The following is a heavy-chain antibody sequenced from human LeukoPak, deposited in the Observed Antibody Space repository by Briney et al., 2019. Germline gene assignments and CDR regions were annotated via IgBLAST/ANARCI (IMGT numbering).Heavy chain of an antibody. Sequence: GGSLRLSCAASGFTFSSYSMNWVRQAPGKGLAWVSSITSSSSYIYYADSVKGRFTISRDNAKNSMYLQMNSLRAEDTAVYYCARGILEWWAFDIWGQGTMVTVSS. CDR3: ARGILEWWAFDI. J-gene: IGHJ3*02. CDR1: GFTFSSYS. CDR2: ITSSSSYI. D-gene: IGHD2-15*01. V-gene: IGHV3-21*01.